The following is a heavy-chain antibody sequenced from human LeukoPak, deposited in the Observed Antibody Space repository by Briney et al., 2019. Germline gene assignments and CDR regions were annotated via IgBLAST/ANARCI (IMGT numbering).Heavy chain of an antibody. CDR2: ISGSGGST. V-gene: IGHV3-23*01. D-gene: IGHD2-2*01. CDR3: ARDRWDCSSTSCYGHYYYMDV. Sequence: GGSLRLSCAASGFTFSSYAMSWVRQAPGKGLEWVSAISGSGGSTYYADSVKGRFTISRDNAKNSLYLQMNSLRAEDTAVYYCARDRWDCSSTSCYGHYYYMDVWGKGTTVTVSS. CDR1: GFTFSSYA. J-gene: IGHJ6*03.